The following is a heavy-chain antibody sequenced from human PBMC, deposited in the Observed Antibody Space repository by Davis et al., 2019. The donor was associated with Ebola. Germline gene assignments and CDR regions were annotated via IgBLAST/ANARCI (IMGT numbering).Heavy chain of an antibody. CDR1: EFTFRSYW. D-gene: IGHD2-15*01. CDR2: VSGSGVGT. CDR3: AKGKADFILDWLDP. V-gene: IGHV3-23*01. Sequence: PGGSLRLSCVGSEFTFRSYWFHWVRQPPGKGLEWVSTVSGSGVGTFYADSVKGRFTVSRDNSKNTLFLQMNSLRDEDSGVYYCAKGKADFILDWLDPWGQGTLVIVSS. J-gene: IGHJ5*02.